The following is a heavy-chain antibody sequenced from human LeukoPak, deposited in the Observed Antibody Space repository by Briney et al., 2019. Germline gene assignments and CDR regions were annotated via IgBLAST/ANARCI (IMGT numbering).Heavy chain of an antibody. CDR3: ASLTTADAFDI. D-gene: IGHD3-22*01. CDR1: GGSISSYY. J-gene: IGHJ3*02. Sequence: SETLSLTCTVSGGSISSYYWSWIRQPPGKGLEWIGYIYDSGSTNYNPSLKSQVTISVDTSKNQFSLKVSSVTAADTAVYYCASLTTADAFDIWGQGTMVTVSS. V-gene: IGHV4-59*01. CDR2: IYDSGST.